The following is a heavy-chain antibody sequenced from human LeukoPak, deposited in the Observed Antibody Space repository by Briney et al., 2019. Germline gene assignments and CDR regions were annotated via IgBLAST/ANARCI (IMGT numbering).Heavy chain of an antibody. CDR3: AKDFHLYCGGDCYSGNTFDP. D-gene: IGHD2-21*01. Sequence: PGGSLRLSCAASGFTFSSYAMSWVRQAPGKGLEWVAFIRYDGSNKYYADSVKGRFTISRDNSKNTLYLQMNSLRAEDTAVYYCAKDFHLYCGGDCYSGNTFDPWGQGTLVTVSS. CDR1: GFTFSSYA. V-gene: IGHV3-30*02. CDR2: IRYDGSNK. J-gene: IGHJ5*02.